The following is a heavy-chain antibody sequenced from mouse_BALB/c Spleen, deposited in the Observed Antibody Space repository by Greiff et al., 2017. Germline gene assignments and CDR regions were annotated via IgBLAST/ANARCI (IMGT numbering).Heavy chain of an antibody. CDR3: AREGRGNYGSAMDY. D-gene: IGHD2-1*01. CDR1: GFSLTSYG. V-gene: IGHV2-2*02. CDR2: IWSGGST. Sequence: VKLVESGPGLVQPSQSLSITCTVSGFSLTSYGVHWVRQSPGKGLEWLGVIWSGGSTDYNAAFISRLSISKDNSKSQVFFKMNSLQANDTAIYYCAREGRGNYGSAMDYWGQGTSVTVSS. J-gene: IGHJ4*01.